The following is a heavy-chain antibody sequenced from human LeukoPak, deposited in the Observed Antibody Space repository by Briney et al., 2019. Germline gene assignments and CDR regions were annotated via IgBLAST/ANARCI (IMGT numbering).Heavy chain of an antibody. V-gene: IGHV3-64*01. CDR2: INGNGDYT. D-gene: IGHD5-24*01. CDR1: GFAFSTYA. CDR3: SRDLFSGAEMATLDY. Sequence: GGSLRLSCAASGFAFSTYAIHWVRHVPGKGLEYVSGINGNGDYTDYANSVKGRFTISRDNFTKTVCLHMCSLRATDTALYFCSRDLFSGAEMATLDYWGQGTLVTVSS. J-gene: IGHJ4*02.